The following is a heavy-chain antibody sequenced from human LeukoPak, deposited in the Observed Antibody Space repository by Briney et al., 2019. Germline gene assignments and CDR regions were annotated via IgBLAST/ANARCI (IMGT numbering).Heavy chain of an antibody. D-gene: IGHD3-22*01. Sequence: SVKVSCKASGYTFTSYAISWVRQAPGQGLEWMGGIIPIFGTANYAQKFQGRVTITADESTSTAYMELSSLRSEDTAVYYCARVENDSSGYIYFQHWGQGTLVTVSS. V-gene: IGHV1-69*13. CDR3: ARVENDSSGYIYFQH. J-gene: IGHJ1*01. CDR1: GYTFTSYA. CDR2: IIPIFGTA.